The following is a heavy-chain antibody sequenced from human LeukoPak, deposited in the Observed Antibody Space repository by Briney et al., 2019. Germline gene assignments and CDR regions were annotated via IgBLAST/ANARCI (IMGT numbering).Heavy chain of an antibody. D-gene: IGHD2-21*02. Sequence: GGSLRLSCAASGFNVSSNYMSWVRQAPGKGLEWVSVIYSGGSTYYADSVKGRFTISRDNSKNTLYLQMNSLRAEDTAVYYCARDKDCGGDCYHDYWGQGTLVTVSS. CDR1: GFNVSSNY. CDR3: ARDKDCGGDCYHDY. V-gene: IGHV3-66*01. CDR2: IYSGGST. J-gene: IGHJ4*02.